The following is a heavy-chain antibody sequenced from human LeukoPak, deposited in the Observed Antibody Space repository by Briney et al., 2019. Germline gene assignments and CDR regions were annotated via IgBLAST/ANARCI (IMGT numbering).Heavy chain of an antibody. CDR2: INPNSGGT. CDR1: GYTFTGYY. J-gene: IGHJ6*02. D-gene: IGHD2-15*01. CDR3: ARDGFSTVVVVTSSDYYYYGMDV. V-gene: IGHV1-2*02. Sequence: ASVKVSCKASGYTFTGYYMHWVRQAPGQGLEWMGWINPNSGGTNYAQKLQGRVTMTTDTSTSTAYMELRSLRSDDTAVYYCARDGFSTVVVVTSSDYYYYGMDVWGQGTTVTVSS.